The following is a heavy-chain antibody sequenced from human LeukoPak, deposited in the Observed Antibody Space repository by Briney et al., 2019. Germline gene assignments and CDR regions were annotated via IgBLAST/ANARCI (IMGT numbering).Heavy chain of an antibody. V-gene: IGHV1-69*13. D-gene: IGHD2-15*01. CDR3: ARSSCYSVVCYYYGMDV. Sequence: SVKVSCKASGGTFSSYAISWVRQAPGQGLEWMGGIIPIFGTANYAQKFQGRVTITADESTSTAYMELSSLRSEDTTVYYCARSSCYSVVCYYYGMDVWGQGTTVTVSS. CDR2: IIPIFGTA. J-gene: IGHJ6*02. CDR1: GGTFSSYA.